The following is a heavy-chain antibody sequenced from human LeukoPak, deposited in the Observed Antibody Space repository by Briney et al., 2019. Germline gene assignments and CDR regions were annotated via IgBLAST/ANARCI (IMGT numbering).Heavy chain of an antibody. CDR2: IRYDGRNE. J-gene: IGHJ4*02. Sequence: GGSLRLSCAAAGLTFSNYGMHWVRQAPGKGLQWVAYIRYDGRNEYSADSVKGRFTIYRDNSKSTLYLQMNSLRPEDTAVYYCAKGGSNNWSFDNWGQGTLVTVSS. CDR3: AKGGSNNWSFDN. CDR1: GLTFSNYG. V-gene: IGHV3-30*02. D-gene: IGHD1-1*01.